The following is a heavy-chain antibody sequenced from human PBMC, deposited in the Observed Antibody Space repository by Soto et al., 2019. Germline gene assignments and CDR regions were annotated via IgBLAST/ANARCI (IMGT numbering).Heavy chain of an antibody. V-gene: IGHV4-31*03. J-gene: IGHJ6*02. CDR1: GASISSGGYY. D-gene: IGHD2-21*01. CDR2: IYYSGTT. Sequence: PSETLSLTCSVSGASISSGGYYWNWIRQHPGKGLEWIGYIYYSGTTYYKPSLKSRVTISVDTSKNQFSLKLSSVTAADTAVYYCAASCVGCGGFNYYGMDVWGQGTTVTVSS. CDR3: AASCVGCGGFNYYGMDV.